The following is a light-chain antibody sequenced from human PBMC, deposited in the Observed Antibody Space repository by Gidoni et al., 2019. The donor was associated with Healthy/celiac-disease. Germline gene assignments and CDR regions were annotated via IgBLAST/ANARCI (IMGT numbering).Light chain of an antibody. J-gene: IGKJ4*01. V-gene: IGKV3-11*01. CDR2: DAS. CDR3: QQRSNWLT. CDR1: QSVSSY. Sequence: PGERATLSCSASQSVSSYLAWYQQKPGQAHRLLIYDASNRATGIPARFSGSGSGTDFTLTISSLEPEDFAVYYCQQRSNWLTFGGGTKVEIK.